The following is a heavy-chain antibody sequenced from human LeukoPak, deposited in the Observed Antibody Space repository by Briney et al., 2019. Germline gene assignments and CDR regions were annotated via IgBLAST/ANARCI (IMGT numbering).Heavy chain of an antibody. V-gene: IGHV3-48*01. J-gene: IGHJ4*02. D-gene: IGHD1-26*01. Sequence: GGSLRLSCAASGFTFSSYTMNWVRQPPGKGLEWVSNIGTSSTTIYYADSVKGRFTISRDNAKNSLYLQMNSLRAEDTAVYYCTRDLVGATSDFWGQGTLVTVSS. CDR1: GFTFSSYT. CDR2: IGTSSTTI. CDR3: TRDLVGATSDF.